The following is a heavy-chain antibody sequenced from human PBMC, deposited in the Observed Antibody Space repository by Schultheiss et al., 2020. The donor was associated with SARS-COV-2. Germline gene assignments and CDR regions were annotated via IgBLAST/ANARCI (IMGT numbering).Heavy chain of an antibody. V-gene: IGHV4-59*01. Sequence: GSLRLSCTVSGGSISNYYWNWIRQPPGKGLEWIGYIYYSGSTNYNPSLKSRVTISVDTSKNQFSLKLSSVTAADTAVYYCARGSGNYDFWSGYSTYYYYYYMDVWGKGTPVTVSS. CDR2: IYYSGST. J-gene: IGHJ6*03. D-gene: IGHD3-3*01. CDR1: GGSISNYY. CDR3: ARGSGNYDFWSGYSTYYYYYYMDV.